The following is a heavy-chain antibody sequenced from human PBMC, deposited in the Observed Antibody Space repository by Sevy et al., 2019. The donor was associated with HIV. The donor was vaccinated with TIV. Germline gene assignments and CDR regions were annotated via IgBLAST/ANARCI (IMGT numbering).Heavy chain of an antibody. D-gene: IGHD3-22*01. Sequence: GGSLRLSCAASGFTFSSYAMSWVRQAPGKGLEWVSAISGSGGSTYYADSVKGRFTISRDNSKNTLYLQMNSLRAEDTAVYYCAKVDSSGYYSVSGFDYWVQGTLVTVSS. CDR3: AKVDSSGYYSVSGFDY. J-gene: IGHJ4*02. CDR1: GFTFSSYA. V-gene: IGHV3-23*01. CDR2: ISGSGGST.